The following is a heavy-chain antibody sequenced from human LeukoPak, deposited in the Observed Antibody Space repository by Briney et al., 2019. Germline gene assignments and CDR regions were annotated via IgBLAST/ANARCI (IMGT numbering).Heavy chain of an antibody. D-gene: IGHD3-3*01. Sequence: GGSLRLSCAASGFTFSDHYMDWVRQAPGKGLEWVALIWYDGSNTYYADSVKGRFTISRDDSKNTVYLQMNSLRAEDTALYYCARGFLDFDSWGQGTLVIVSS. CDR1: GFTFSDHY. CDR3: ARGFLDFDS. V-gene: IGHV3-33*08. J-gene: IGHJ4*02. CDR2: IWYDGSNT.